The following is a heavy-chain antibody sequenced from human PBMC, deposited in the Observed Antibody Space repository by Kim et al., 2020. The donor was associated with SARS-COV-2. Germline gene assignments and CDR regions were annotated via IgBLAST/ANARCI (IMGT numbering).Heavy chain of an antibody. CDR3: ARRVWAYWNFDL. Sequence: GGSLRLSCAASGFTVSSNYMTWVRQAAGKGLDWVSVIYSGGNTYYADSVKGRFTVSRDNSKNTVYLQMNSLRAEDTAVYYCARRVWAYWNFDLWGRGTLVTVSS. CDR1: GFTVSSNY. D-gene: IGHD7-27*01. J-gene: IGHJ2*01. CDR2: IYSGGNT. V-gene: IGHV3-66*01.